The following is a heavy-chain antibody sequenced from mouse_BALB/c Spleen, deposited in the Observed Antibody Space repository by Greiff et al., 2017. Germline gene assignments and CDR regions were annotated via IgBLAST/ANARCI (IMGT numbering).Heavy chain of an antibody. J-gene: IGHJ3*01. CDR2: INPSTGYT. CDR1: GYTFTSYW. V-gene: IGHV1-7*01. CDR3: AKYERVAY. Sequence: VMLVESGAELAKPGASVKMSCKASGYTFTSYWMHWVKQRPGQGLEWIGYINPSTGYTEYNQKFKDKATLTADKSSSTAYMQLSSLTSEDSAVYYCAKYERVAYWGQGTLVTVSA. D-gene: IGHD2-3*01.